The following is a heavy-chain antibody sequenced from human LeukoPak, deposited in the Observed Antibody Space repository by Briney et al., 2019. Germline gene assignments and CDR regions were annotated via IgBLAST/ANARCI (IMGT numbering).Heavy chain of an antibody. V-gene: IGHV4-34*01. CDR2: INHSGST. CDR1: GGSFSGYY. CDR3: AAGRLAAPAVDDY. J-gene: IGHJ4*02. Sequence: SETLSLTCAVYGGSFSGYYWSWIRQPPGKGLEWIGEINHSGSTNYNPSLKSRVTISVDTSKNQFSLKLSSVTAADTAVYYCAAGRLAAPAVDDYWGQGTLVTVSS. D-gene: IGHD6-6*01.